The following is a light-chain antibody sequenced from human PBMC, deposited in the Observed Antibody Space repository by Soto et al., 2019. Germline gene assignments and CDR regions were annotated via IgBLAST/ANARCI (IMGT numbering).Light chain of an antibody. Sequence: QSVLTQPPSVSGAPGQRVTISCTGSSSNIGAGYDVHWYQQLPGTAPKLLIYGNSNRPSGVPDRFSGSKSGTSASLAITGLQAXXXADXYCQSYDSSLSGWVFGGGTQLTVL. J-gene: IGLJ3*02. V-gene: IGLV1-40*01. CDR3: QSYDSSLSGWV. CDR1: SSNIGAGYD. CDR2: GNS.